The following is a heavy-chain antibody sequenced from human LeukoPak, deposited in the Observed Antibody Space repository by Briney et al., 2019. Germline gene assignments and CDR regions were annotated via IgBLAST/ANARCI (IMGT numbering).Heavy chain of an antibody. V-gene: IGHV3-43*01. Sequence: PGGSLRLSCAASGFTFDDYTMHWVRQAPGKGLEWVSLISWDGGSTYYADSVKGRFTISRDNSKNSLYLQMNSLRAEDTAVYYCARGFGIVGASNFDYWGQGTLVTVSS. CDR1: GFTFDDYT. CDR3: ARGFGIVGASNFDY. CDR2: ISWDGGST. J-gene: IGHJ4*02. D-gene: IGHD1-26*01.